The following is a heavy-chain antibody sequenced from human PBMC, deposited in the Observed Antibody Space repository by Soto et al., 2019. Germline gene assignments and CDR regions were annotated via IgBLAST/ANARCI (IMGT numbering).Heavy chain of an antibody. CDR2: ISSSGSTI. D-gene: IGHD1-1*01. CDR3: ASPLEFYYYYGMDV. CDR1: GFTFSSYE. V-gene: IGHV3-48*03. J-gene: IGHJ6*02. Sequence: TGGSLRLSCAASGFTFSSYEMNWVRQAPGKGLGWVSYISSSGSTIYYADSVKGRFTISRDNAKNSLYLQMNSLRAEDTAVYYCASPLEFYYYYGMDVWGQGTTVTVSS.